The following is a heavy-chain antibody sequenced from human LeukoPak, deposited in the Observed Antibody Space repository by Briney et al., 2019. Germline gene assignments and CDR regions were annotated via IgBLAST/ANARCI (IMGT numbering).Heavy chain of an antibody. CDR1: GGSISSSSYY. D-gene: IGHD3-10*01. Sequence: PSETLSLTCTVAGGSISSSSYYWGWIRQPPGKGLEWIGSIYYSGSTYYNPSLKSRVTISVDTSKNQFSLTLSSVTAADTAVYYCARQALWLGRTGWFDPWGQGTLVTVSS. J-gene: IGHJ5*02. CDR2: IYYSGST. CDR3: ARQALWLGRTGWFDP. V-gene: IGHV4-39*01.